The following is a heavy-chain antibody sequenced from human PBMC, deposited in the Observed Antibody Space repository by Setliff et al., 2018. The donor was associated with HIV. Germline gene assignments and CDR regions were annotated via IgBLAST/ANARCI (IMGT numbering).Heavy chain of an antibody. D-gene: IGHD3-9*01. CDR3: ATSGFYDILTGPTPGVLDI. J-gene: IGHJ3*02. Sequence: GASVKVSCKASGYTFINYDVNWVRQAPGQGLEWMGVINPSGGSTNYAQKFQGRVTMTEDTSTDTAYMALSSLRSEDTAMYYCATSGFYDILTGPTPGVLDIWGQGTMVTVSS. CDR1: GYTFINYD. V-gene: IGHV1-46*01. CDR2: INPSGGST.